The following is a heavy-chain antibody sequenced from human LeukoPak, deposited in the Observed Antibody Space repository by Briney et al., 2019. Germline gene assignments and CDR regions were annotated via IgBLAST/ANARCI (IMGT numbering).Heavy chain of an antibody. Sequence: GGSLRLSCAASGFTFSSYEMNWVRQAPGKGLEWVSYISSSGSTIYYADSVKGRFTISRDNAKNSLYLQMNNLRAEDTAVYYCARDRGVRGVTPYYFDYWGQGTLVTVSS. D-gene: IGHD3-10*01. CDR2: ISSSGSTI. CDR3: ARDRGVRGVTPYYFDY. J-gene: IGHJ4*02. V-gene: IGHV3-48*03. CDR1: GFTFSSYE.